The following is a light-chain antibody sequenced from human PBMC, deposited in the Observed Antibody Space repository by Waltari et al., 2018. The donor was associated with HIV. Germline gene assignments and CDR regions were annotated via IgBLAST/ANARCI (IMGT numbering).Light chain of an antibody. Sequence: EIVMTQSPATLSVSPGERATLSCRASQSISNNVAWYQQKPGQAPRLLINAASTRATGIPASFSGSGSGTEFTLTISSLQSEDLAVYYCHQYNNWPRTFGQGTKVEIK. CDR1: QSISNN. J-gene: IGKJ1*01. CDR3: HQYNNWPRT. CDR2: AAS. V-gene: IGKV3-15*01.